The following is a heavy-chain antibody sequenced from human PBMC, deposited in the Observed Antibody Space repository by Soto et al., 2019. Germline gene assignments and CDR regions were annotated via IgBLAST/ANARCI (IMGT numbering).Heavy chain of an antibody. Sequence: ASVKVSCKASGYTFTSYGLSWVRQAPGQGLERMGWINGYTGNTNYAQKFQGRVTMTTDTSTNTAYLDLWTLISDDTAVYYCARSWVTGKGGIDVWGQGTTVTVSS. CDR2: INGYTGNT. J-gene: IGHJ6*02. D-gene: IGHD3-16*01. V-gene: IGHV1-18*01. CDR3: ARSWVTGKGGIDV. CDR1: GYTFTSYG.